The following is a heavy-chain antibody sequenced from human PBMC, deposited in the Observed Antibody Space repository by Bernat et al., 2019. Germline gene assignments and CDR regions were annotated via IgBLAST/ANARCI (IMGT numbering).Heavy chain of an antibody. V-gene: IGHV3-33*01. CDR1: GFTFSSYG. Sequence: QVQLVESGGGVVQPGRSLRLSCAASGFTFSSYGMHWVRQAPGKGLERVAVIWYDGSNKYYADSVKGRFTISSDNSKTTLYLQMNSLRAEDTAVYYCALDSSSSDYFDYWGQGTLVTVSS. CDR2: IWYDGSNK. D-gene: IGHD6-6*01. J-gene: IGHJ4*02. CDR3: ALDSSSSDYFDY.